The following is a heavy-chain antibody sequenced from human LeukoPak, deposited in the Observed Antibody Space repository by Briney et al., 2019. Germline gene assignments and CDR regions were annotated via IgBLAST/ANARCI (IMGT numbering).Heavy chain of an antibody. J-gene: IGHJ1*01. CDR2: INGSGTNL. CDR3: ATDSEFRYFQN. D-gene: IGHD3-10*01. V-gene: IGHV3-11*01. CDR1: GFTFSDSF. Sequence: GGSLRLSCAASGFTFSDSFMSWIRQAPGKGLQWLAYINGSGTNLYYADAVRGRFTISRDNAKNSLYLQVTSLSAEDTAIYYCATDSEFRYFQNWGQGTLVTVFS.